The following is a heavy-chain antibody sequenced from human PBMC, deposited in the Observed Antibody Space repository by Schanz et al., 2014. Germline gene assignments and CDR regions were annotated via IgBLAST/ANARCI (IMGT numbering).Heavy chain of an antibody. CDR3: AKDAPYPFDL. CDR2: ISAFDDKP. V-gene: IGHV1-18*01. CDR1: GYSFTTYG. J-gene: IGHJ2*01. Sequence: QLMQSGSEVRKPGASVKVSCKASGYSFTTYGLNWVRQAPGQGPEWMCWISAFDDKPDYAQNFQARHTMTTDTSTATIYMELRGLRSDDTAIYYCAKDAPYPFDLWGRGTLITVSS.